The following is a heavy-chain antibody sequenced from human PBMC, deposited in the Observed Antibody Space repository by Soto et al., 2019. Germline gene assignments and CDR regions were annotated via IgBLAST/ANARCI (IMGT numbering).Heavy chain of an antibody. CDR1: GGTFSSYT. J-gene: IGHJ5*02. D-gene: IGHD1-7*01. CDR3: AREGFITGTDNWFDP. CDR2: IIPILGIA. Sequence: SVKVSCKASGGTFSSYTISWVRQAPGQGLEWMGRIIPILGIANYAQKFQGRVTVTADKSTSTAYMELSSLRSEDTAVYYCAREGFITGTDNWFDPWGQGTLVTVSS. V-gene: IGHV1-69*04.